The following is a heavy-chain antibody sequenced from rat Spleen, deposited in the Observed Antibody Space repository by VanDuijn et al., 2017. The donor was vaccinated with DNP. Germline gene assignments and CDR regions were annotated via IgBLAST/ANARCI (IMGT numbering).Heavy chain of an antibody. CDR3: ARTTRPSALDA. Sequence: QVQLEESGPGLMQPSETLSLTCSVSGFSLTSNGVGWVRQPLGKGLVWMGTIWAGGSTNYNSAVQSRLSSSRDTSKSQVFLKMNSLQRDDTGTYYCARTTRPSALDAWGQGTSVTVSS. J-gene: IGHJ4*01. V-gene: IGHV2-72*01. CDR1: GFSLTSNG. D-gene: IGHD1-4*01. CDR2: IWAGGST.